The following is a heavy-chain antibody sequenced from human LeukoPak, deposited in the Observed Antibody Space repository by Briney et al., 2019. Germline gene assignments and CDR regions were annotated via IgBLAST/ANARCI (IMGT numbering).Heavy chain of an antibody. CDR3: ARVTYGSGTYGAFDY. J-gene: IGHJ4*02. CDR2: ISGSGDNT. Sequence: PGGSLRLSCAVSGFTFSSHGMSWVRQAPGKGLGWVSTISGSGDNTYYADSVKGRFTISRDNSKNTLYLQMNSLRAEDTAVYYCARVTYGSGTYGAFDYWGQGTLVTVSS. D-gene: IGHD3-10*01. CDR1: GFTFSSHG. V-gene: IGHV3-23*01.